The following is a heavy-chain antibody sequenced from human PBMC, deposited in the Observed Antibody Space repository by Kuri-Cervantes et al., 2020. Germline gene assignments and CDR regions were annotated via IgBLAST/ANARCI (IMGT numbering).Heavy chain of an antibody. CDR2: IYYSGST. J-gene: IGHJ4*02. Sequence: SETLSLTCTVSGGSISSGGYYWSWIRQHPGKGLEWIGYIYYSGSTYYNPSLKSRVTISVDTSKNQFSLKLSSVTAADTAVYYCARQKQQLVWNYFDYWGQGTLVTVSS. V-gene: IGHV4-31*03. CDR3: ARQKQQLVWNYFDY. CDR1: GGSISSGGYY. D-gene: IGHD6-13*01.